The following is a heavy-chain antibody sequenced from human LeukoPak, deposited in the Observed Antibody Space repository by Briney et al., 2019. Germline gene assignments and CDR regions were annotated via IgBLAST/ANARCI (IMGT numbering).Heavy chain of an antibody. CDR2: ISSGSSTI. Sequence: TGGSLRLSRAASGFTFSSQSMSWVRQAPGKGLEWVSYISSGSSTIYYADSVKGRFTISRDNAKNSLSLQMNSLRAEDTAVYYCVRVSRVVTTGYYYYMDVWGKGTTVTVSS. D-gene: IGHD2-21*02. CDR1: GFTFSSQS. J-gene: IGHJ6*03. CDR3: VRVSRVVTTGYYYYMDV. V-gene: IGHV3-48*04.